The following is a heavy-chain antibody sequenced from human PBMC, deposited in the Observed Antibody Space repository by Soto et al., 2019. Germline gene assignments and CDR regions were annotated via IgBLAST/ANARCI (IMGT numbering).Heavy chain of an antibody. V-gene: IGHV1-2*04. J-gene: IGHJ3*02. D-gene: IGHD6-13*01. CDR2: INPNSGGT. CDR3: ARVGSSSWYPRAAFDI. CDR1: GYTFTVYY. Sequence: ASVKVSCKASGYTFTVYYMHWVRQAPGQGLEWMGWINPNSGGTNYAQKFQGWVTMTRDTSISTAYMELSRLRSDDTAVYYCARVGSSSWYPRAAFDIWGQGTMVTVSS.